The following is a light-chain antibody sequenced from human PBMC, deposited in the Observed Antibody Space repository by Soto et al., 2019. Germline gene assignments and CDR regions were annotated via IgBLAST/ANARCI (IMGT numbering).Light chain of an antibody. V-gene: IGKV3-20*01. CDR2: GAS. CDR3: QQYGNSRGT. Sequence: EIVLTQSPGTLSLSPGERATLSCMASQSVSSSYLAWYQQKPGQAPRLLIYGASSRATGIPDRFSGSGSGTDFTLTISGLEPEDSAVYYCQQYGNSRGTFGQGTKVDIK. J-gene: IGKJ1*01. CDR1: QSVSSSY.